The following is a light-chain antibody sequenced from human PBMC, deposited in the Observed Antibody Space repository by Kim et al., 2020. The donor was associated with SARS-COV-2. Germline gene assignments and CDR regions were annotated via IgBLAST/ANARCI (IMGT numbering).Light chain of an antibody. CDR2: YDS. CDR1: NIGSKS. J-gene: IGLJ3*02. Sequence: SYELTQPPSVSVAPGKTARITCGGNNIGSKSVHWYQQKPGQAPVLVIYYDSDRPSGIPERFSGSNSGNTATLTISRVEAGVEAVFYCQVRDSSSDHRVFG. V-gene: IGLV3-21*04. CDR3: QVRDSSSDHRV.